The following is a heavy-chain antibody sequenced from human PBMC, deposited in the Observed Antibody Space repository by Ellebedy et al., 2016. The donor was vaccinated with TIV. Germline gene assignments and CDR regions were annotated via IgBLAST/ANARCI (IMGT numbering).Heavy chain of an antibody. CDR3: ATGRYGASDI. Sequence: GGSLRLXCAVSGFTVTSNDMSWVRQPPGKGLECVSLLYSGGATYYAKSVEGRFTISRDSSRNTLYLQMNSLRAEDTAVYYCATGRYGASDIWGQGTRVSVSS. CDR1: GFTVTSND. CDR2: LYSGGAT. V-gene: IGHV3-53*01. J-gene: IGHJ3*02. D-gene: IGHD4-17*01.